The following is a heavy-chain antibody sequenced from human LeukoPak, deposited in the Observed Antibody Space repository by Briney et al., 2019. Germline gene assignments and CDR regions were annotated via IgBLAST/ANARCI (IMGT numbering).Heavy chain of an antibody. J-gene: IGHJ5*02. D-gene: IGHD3-16*01. CDR1: GGSFSGYY. CDR3: ARGMGVWKS. CDR2: INHSGST. Sequence: PSETLSLTCAVYGGSFSGYYWSWIRQPPGKGLEWIGEINHSGSTNYNPSLKSRVTISVDTSKNRFSLKLSSVTAADTAVYYCARGMGVWKSWGQGTLVTVSS. V-gene: IGHV4-34*01.